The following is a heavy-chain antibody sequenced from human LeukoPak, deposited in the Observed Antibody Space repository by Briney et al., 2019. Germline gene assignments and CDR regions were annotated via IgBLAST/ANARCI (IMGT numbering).Heavy chain of an antibody. CDR1: GGSIISYY. D-gene: IGHD6-13*01. CDR2: IYYSGST. Sequence: SETLSLTCIVPGGSIISYYWSWIWQPPGKGLEWIAYIYYSGSTNYNPSLKSRVTISVDKSKNQFSLKLSSVTAADTAVYYCARDGGSSWSLFDYWGQGTLVTVSS. CDR3: ARDGGSSWSLFDY. V-gene: IGHV4-59*12. J-gene: IGHJ4*02.